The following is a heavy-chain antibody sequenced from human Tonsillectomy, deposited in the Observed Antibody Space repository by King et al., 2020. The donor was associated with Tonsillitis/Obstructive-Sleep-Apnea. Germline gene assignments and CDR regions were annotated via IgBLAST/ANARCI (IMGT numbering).Heavy chain of an antibody. Sequence: QLVQSGAEVKKPGASVKVSCKASGYSFTRYGISWVRQAPGQGLEWMGWISADKGNTNYAQKLQCRVTMTTDTSTSTAYMELRSLRSDDTAVYYCARAGISIFGVVTVFDYWGQGTLVTVSS. V-gene: IGHV1-18*01. D-gene: IGHD3-3*01. CDR1: GYSFTRYG. J-gene: IGHJ4*02. CDR2: ISADKGNT. CDR3: ARAGISIFGVVTVFDY.